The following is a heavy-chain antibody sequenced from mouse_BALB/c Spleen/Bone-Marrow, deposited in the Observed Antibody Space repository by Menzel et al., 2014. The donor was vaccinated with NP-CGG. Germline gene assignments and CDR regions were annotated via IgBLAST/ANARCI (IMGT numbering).Heavy chain of an antibody. D-gene: IGHD2-1*01. CDR2: ISSGSSTI. J-gene: IGHJ3*01. Sequence: EVQLVESGGGLVQPGGSRKLSCAASGFTFSSFGMHWVRQAPEKGLEWVAYISSGSSTIYYADTVEGRFTISRDNPKNTLFLQMTSLRSEDTAMYYCARGGNYAWFAYWGQGTLVTVSA. CDR3: ARGGNYAWFAY. CDR1: GFTFSSFG. V-gene: IGHV5-17*02.